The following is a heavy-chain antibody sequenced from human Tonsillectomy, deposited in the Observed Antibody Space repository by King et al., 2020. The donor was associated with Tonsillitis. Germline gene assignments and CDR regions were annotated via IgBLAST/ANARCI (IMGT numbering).Heavy chain of an antibody. V-gene: IGHV3-74*01. CDR2: IYPDGSVT. CDR3: IRDFREFDF. J-gene: IGHJ4*02. Sequence: VQLVESGGGLVQPGGSLRLSCAASGFTFGSYWMHWVRQAPGKGLVWVSRIYPDGSVTYYADSVKGRFTISRDNAKNTVYLQMNSLRAEDTAVYYCIRDFREFDFWGQGTLVTVSP. CDR1: GFTFGSYW.